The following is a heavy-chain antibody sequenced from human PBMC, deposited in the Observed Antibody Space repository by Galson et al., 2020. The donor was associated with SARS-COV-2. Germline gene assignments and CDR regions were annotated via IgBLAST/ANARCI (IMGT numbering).Heavy chain of an antibody. CDR2: IWHYGSNK. CDR3: AIPMVRGVMTHAMGV. D-gene: IGHD3-10*01. Sequence: TRVSLTLSCAASGITFSSCALYWVRQAPGTGLEWGAVIWHYGSNKYYADSVKGRFTISRDNSKNTLYLQMNSLRAEDTAVYYCAIPMVRGVMTHAMGVWFRGIPVPVSS. V-gene: IGHV3-33*08. CDR1: GITFSSCA. J-gene: IGHJ6*02.